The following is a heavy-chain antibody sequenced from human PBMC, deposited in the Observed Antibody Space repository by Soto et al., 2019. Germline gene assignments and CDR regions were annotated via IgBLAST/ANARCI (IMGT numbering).Heavy chain of an antibody. CDR2: ISYDGSNK. D-gene: IGHD1-26*01. J-gene: IGHJ6*02. CDR1: TVTINVHG. V-gene: IGHV3-30*03. Sequence: GGSLRLSCTSSTVTINVHGIQWVRQAPGKGLEWVAVISYDGSNKYYADSVKGRFTISRDNSKNTLYLQMNSPRAEDTAVYYCAREYESVGYYFYGMDVCG. CDR3: AREYESVGYYFYGMDV.